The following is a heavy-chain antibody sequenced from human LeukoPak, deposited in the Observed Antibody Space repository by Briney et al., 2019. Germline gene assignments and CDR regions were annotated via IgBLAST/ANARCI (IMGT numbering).Heavy chain of an antibody. CDR2: IYYSGST. CDR1: GGSISSYY. D-gene: IGHD2-8*01. J-gene: IGHJ6*02. V-gene: IGHV4-59*12. Sequence: SETLSLTCTVSGGSISSYYWSWIRQPPGKGLEWIGYIYYSGSTNYNPSLKSRVTISVDTSKNQFSLKLSSVTAADTAVYYCARGGVMVAGTPYYYYGMDVWDQGTTVTVSS. CDR3: ARGGVMVAGTPYYYYGMDV.